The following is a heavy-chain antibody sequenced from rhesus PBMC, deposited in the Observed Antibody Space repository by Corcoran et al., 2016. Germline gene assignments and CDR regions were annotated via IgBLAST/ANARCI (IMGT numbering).Heavy chain of an antibody. D-gene: IGHD2-21*01. J-gene: IGHJ5-1*01. CDR1: GYSISSGYY. V-gene: IGHV4S14*01. CDR3: ARGGGREYCTGSGCRNNRFDV. CDR2: IYGSGGRN. Sequence: QVQLQESGPGLVKPSETLSLTCAVSGYSISSGYYWGWIRQPPGKGLEWFVGIYGSGGRNNLTPSLKSRVTLAVDTSKNQFSLKLSSVTAADTAVYYCARGGGREYCTGSGCRNNRFDVWGPGVLVTVSS.